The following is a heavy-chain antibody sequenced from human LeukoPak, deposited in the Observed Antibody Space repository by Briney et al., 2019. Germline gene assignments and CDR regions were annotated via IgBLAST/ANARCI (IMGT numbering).Heavy chain of an antibody. D-gene: IGHD6-19*01. Sequence: GGSLRLSCVASGFVFSSCGVYWVRQAPVKGLEWVAVISYDGSNKYYADSVKGRFTISRDNSKNTLYLQMDSLRAEDTAVFYCAKGPSGYSSGDNWFDPWGQGTLVTVSS. CDR3: AKGPSGYSSGDNWFDP. V-gene: IGHV3-30*18. J-gene: IGHJ5*02. CDR1: GFVFSSCG. CDR2: ISYDGSNK.